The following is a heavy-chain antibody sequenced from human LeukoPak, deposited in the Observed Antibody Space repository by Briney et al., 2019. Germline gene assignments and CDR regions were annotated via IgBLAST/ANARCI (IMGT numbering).Heavy chain of an antibody. CDR3: ARGTSGYSSGWYTMAFDI. CDR1: GFTFSSYA. D-gene: IGHD6-19*01. V-gene: IGHV3-7*03. J-gene: IGHJ3*02. CDR2: IKEDGSEK. Sequence: GVLRLSCAASGFTFSSYAMSWVRQGPGEGLEWGANIKEDGSEKYYVDSVKGRFTISRDNAKNSLYLQMNSLRAEDTAVYYCARGTSGYSSGWYTMAFDIWGQGTMVTVSS.